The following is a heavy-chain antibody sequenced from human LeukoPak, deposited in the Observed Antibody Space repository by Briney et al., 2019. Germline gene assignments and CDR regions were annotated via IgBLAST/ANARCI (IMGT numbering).Heavy chain of an antibody. CDR1: GYTFTSYG. CDR2: ISAYNGNT. CDR3: AREGSIPRYYSTYVNYYGMDV. Sequence: ASVKVSCKASGYTFTSYGISWVRQAPGQGLEWMGWISAYNGNTNYAQKLQGRVTMTTDTSTSTAYMELRSLRSDDTAVYYCAREGSIPRYYSTYVNYYGMDVWGQGTTVTVS. J-gene: IGHJ6*02. D-gene: IGHD4-11*01. V-gene: IGHV1-18*01.